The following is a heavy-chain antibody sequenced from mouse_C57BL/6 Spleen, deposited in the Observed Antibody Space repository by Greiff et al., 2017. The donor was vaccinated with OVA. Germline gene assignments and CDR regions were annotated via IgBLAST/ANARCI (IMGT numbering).Heavy chain of an antibody. D-gene: IGHD1-1*01. J-gene: IGHJ1*03. V-gene: IGHV5-16*01. CDR3: ARNCYYRSSYGYFDV. Sequence: EVQRVESEGGLVQPGSSMKLSCTASGFTFSDYYMALVRQVPEKGLEWVANINYDGSSTYYLDSLKSRFIISRDNAKNILYLQMSSLKSEDTATYYCARNCYYRSSYGYFDVWGTGTTVTVSS. CDR1: GFTFSDYY. CDR2: INYDGSST.